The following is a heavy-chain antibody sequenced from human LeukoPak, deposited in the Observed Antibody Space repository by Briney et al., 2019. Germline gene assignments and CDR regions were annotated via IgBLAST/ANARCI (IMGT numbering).Heavy chain of an antibody. CDR2: IYYSGST. CDR3: ARVSTTVVTPIFDY. Sequence: SETLSLTCTVSGGSISSGDYYWSWIRQPPGKGLEWNGYIYYSGSTYYNPSLKSRVTISVDTAKNQFSLKLSSVTAADTAVYYCARVSTTVVTPIFDYWGQGTLVTVSS. D-gene: IGHD4-23*01. V-gene: IGHV4-30-4*01. J-gene: IGHJ4*02. CDR1: GGSISSGDYY.